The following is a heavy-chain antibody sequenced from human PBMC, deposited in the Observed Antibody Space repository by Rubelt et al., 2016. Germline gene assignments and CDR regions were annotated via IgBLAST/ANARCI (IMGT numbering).Heavy chain of an antibody. CDR1: GFTFSTYG. CDR3: ANTRWELRNGGWFDP. V-gene: IGHV3-23*01. J-gene: IGHJ5*02. Sequence: PGGSLRLSCAASGFTFSTYGMTWARPAPGKGLAWVSATSGSGGSTYYADPVKGRFTISRDNSKNTLHMQMNSLRAEETAGYYCANTRWELRNGGWFDPWGQGTVVTVSS. CDR2: TSGSGGST. D-gene: IGHD1-26*01.